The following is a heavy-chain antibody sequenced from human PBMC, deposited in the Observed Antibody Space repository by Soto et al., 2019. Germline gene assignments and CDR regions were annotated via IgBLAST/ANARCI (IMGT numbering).Heavy chain of an antibody. CDR2: IYTSGST. J-gene: IGHJ6*02. CDR3: ARDAPADCCGGSCSTYYYYYGMDV. CDR1: GGSISSYY. D-gene: IGHD2-15*01. Sequence: QVQLQESGPGLVKPSETLSITCTVSGGSISSYYWSWIRQPAGKGLEWIGRIYTSGSTNYNPSLKSRVTMSVDTSKNQFSLKLSSVTAADTAVYYCARDAPADCCGGSCSTYYYYYGMDVWGQGTTVTVSS. V-gene: IGHV4-4*07.